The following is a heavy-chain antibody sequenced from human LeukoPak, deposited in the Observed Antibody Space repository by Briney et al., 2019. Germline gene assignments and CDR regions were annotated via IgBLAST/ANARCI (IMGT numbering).Heavy chain of an antibody. CDR2: INPNSGGT. Sequence: GASVKVSCKASGYTFTGYYMHWVRQAPGQGLEWMGWINPNSGGTNYAQKFQGRVTMTRDTSISTAYMELSRLRSDDTAVYYCAREGLNYYGSGGHYWGQGTLVTVSS. J-gene: IGHJ4*02. D-gene: IGHD3-10*01. V-gene: IGHV1-2*02. CDR3: AREGLNYYGSGGHY. CDR1: GYTFTGYY.